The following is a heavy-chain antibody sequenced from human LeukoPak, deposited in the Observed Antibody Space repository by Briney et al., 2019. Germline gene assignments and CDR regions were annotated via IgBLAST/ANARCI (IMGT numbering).Heavy chain of an antibody. J-gene: IGHJ4*02. V-gene: IGHV4-59*01. D-gene: IGHD1-7*01. CDR3: ARGITGTTDY. CDR1: GGSISSYY. CDR2: IYYSGST. Sequence: SETLSPTCTVSGGSISSYYWSWIRQPPGKGLEWIGYIYYSGSTNYNPSLKSRVTISVDTSKNQFSLKLSSVTAADTAVYYCARGITGTTDYWGQGTLVTVSS.